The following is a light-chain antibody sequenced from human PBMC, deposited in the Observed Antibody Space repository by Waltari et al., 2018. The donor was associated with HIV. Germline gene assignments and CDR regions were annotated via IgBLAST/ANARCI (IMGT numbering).Light chain of an antibody. V-gene: IGLV1-40*01. CDR2: GSG. J-gene: IGLJ2*01. CDR3: QSYDSSLTGSV. Sequence: QSVLTQPPSVSGAPGQRVTISCTGSSSNIGAGYDKHWYQQRPGTAPKLLIYGSGNRPSGVPDRFSGSKSGTSASLAITGLQAEDEADYYCQSYDSSLTGSVFGGGTKLTVL. CDR1: SSNIGAGYD.